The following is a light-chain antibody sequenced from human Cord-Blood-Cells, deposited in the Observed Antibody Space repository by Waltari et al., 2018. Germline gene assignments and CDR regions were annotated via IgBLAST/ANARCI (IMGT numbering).Light chain of an antibody. CDR2: AAS. V-gene: IGKV1-8*01. J-gene: IGKJ1*01. CDR1: QGISSY. Sequence: AIRMTQSPSSFSASTGDRVTITCRASQGISSYLAWDQQKPVKAPKLPIYAASPLQSGVPSRFSGSGSGTDFTLTISCLQSEDFATYYCQQYYSYPRTFGQGTKVEIK. CDR3: QQYYSYPRT.